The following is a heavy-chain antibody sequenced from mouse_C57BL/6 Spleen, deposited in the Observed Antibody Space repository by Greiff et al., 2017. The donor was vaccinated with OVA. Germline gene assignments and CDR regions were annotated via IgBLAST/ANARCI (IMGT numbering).Heavy chain of an antibody. Sequence: QVQLQQPGAELVRPGSSVKLSCKASGYTFTSYWMHWVKQRPIQGLEWIGNIDPSDSETNYNQKFKDKATLTVDKSSSTAYMQLSSLTSEDSAVYYCARSRGSYAMDYWGQGTSVTVSS. D-gene: IGHD3-1*01. CDR3: ARSRGSYAMDY. J-gene: IGHJ4*01. CDR1: GYTFTSYW. CDR2: IDPSDSET. V-gene: IGHV1-52*01.